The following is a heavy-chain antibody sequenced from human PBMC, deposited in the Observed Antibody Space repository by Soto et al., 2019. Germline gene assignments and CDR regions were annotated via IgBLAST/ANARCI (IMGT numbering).Heavy chain of an antibody. D-gene: IGHD2-21*02. CDR3: IQSRCGGDCLQSYASYYYYAMDV. CDR2: IYWDDDK. CDR1: AFSLSTGGVG. Sequence: SGPTLVNPTQTLTLTCTFSAFSLSTGGVGVGWIRRPPGKALEWLALIYWDDDKRYSPSLRSRLTITKDTSKNQVVLTMTNMDPVDTATYYCIQSRCGGDCLQSYASYYYYAMDVWGQGTTVTVSS. V-gene: IGHV2-5*02. J-gene: IGHJ6*02.